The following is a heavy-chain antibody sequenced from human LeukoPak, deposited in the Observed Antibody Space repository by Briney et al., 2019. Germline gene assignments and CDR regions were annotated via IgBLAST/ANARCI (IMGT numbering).Heavy chain of an antibody. D-gene: IGHD3-22*01. J-gene: IGHJ4*02. CDR3: ARHPGHGLNHYDSRPFDY. Sequence: SETLSLTCTVSGGSISSGGYSWSWIRQHPGKGLEFIGYIYYTGTTYYTPSLQSRVTIPVDTSKNQLSLKLSSVTAADTAVYYCARHPGHGLNHYDSRPFDYWGQGTLVTVSS. CDR1: GGSISSGGYS. V-gene: IGHV4-31*03. CDR2: IYYTGTT.